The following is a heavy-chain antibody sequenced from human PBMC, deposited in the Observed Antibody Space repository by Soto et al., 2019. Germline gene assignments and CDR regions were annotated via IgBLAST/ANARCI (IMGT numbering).Heavy chain of an antibody. D-gene: IGHD6-19*01. CDR1: GFTFSSYA. V-gene: IGHV3-30-3*01. Sequence: GGSLRLSCAASGFTFSSYAMHWVRQAPGKGLEWVAVISYDGSNKYYADSVKGRFTISRDNSKNTLYLQMNSLRAEDTAVYYCEREHPGSGWIDYWGQLTLVPVSS. CDR3: EREHPGSGWIDY. J-gene: IGHJ4*02. CDR2: ISYDGSNK.